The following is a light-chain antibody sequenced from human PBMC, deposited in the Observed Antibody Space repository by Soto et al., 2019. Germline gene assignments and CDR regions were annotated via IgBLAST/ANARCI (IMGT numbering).Light chain of an antibody. V-gene: IGKV3-15*01. J-gene: IGKJ5*01. Sequence: EIVMTQSPATLSVSPGERATLSCRASQSVSSNLAWYQQKPGQAPRLLIYGASTRATGIPARFSGSGSGTEFTPTISSLQSEEFAVYDGQQYNNWPPIAFGQGTRLEIK. CDR3: QQYNNWPPIA. CDR2: GAS. CDR1: QSVSSN.